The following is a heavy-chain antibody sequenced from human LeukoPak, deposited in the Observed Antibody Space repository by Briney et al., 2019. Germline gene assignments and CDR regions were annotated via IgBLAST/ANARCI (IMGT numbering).Heavy chain of an antibody. CDR2: ISSSSSYI. Sequence: NPGGSLRLSCAASGFTFSSYSMNWVRQAPGKGLEWVSSISSSSSYIYYADSVKGRFTISRDNAKNSLYLQMNCLRAEDTAVYYCAAGQDIVVVPAARGGINWFDPWGQGTLVTVSS. V-gene: IGHV3-21*01. CDR3: AAGQDIVVVPAARGGINWFDP. D-gene: IGHD2-2*01. CDR1: GFTFSSYS. J-gene: IGHJ5*02.